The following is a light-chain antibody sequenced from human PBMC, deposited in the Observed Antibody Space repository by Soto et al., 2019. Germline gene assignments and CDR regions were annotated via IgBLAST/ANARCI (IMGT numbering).Light chain of an antibody. J-gene: IGKJ4*01. Sequence: AVCGTEKERSTLSWRASQTVSILLAWYQQKPGQAPKLLIYNASTLKSGIPSRFSFSGSGTDFTLTFSILQPDDFVFHYWQVSAYLLEAVAEGTKVDIK. CDR1: QTVSIL. CDR2: NAS. CDR3: QVSAYLLEA. V-gene: IGKV1-5*03.